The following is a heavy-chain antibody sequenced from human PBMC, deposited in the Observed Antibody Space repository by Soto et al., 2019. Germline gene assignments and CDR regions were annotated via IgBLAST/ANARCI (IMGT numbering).Heavy chain of an antibody. CDR2: INPNSGGT. CDR1: GYTFSDYY. V-gene: IGHV1-2*02. CDR3: AREPATAKPEGVDF. Sequence: AASVKVSCKASGYTFSDYYIHWVRQAPGQGLEWMGWINPNSGGTKYAPKFQGGVTMTRDTSITTAYMELSRLRSGDTAVYYCAREPATAKPEGVDFWSQGTLVTVSS. J-gene: IGHJ4*02. D-gene: IGHD1-1*01.